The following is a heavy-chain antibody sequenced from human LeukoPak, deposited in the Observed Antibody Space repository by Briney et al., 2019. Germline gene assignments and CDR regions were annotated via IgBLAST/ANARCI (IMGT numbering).Heavy chain of an antibody. J-gene: IGHJ4*02. CDR1: GGSFSGYY. V-gene: IGHV4-34*01. CDR2: INHSGST. CDR3: ARGITYFPDY. Sequence: SETLSLTCAVYGGSFSGYYWSWIRQPPGKGLGWIGEINHSGSTNYNPSLKSRVTISVDTSKNQFSLKLSSVTAADTAVYYCARGITYFPDYWGQGTLVTVSS. D-gene: IGHD1-14*01.